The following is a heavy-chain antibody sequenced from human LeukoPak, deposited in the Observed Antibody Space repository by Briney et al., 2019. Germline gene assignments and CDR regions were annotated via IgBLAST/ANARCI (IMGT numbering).Heavy chain of an antibody. CDR1: GFTFSSYA. V-gene: IGHV3-23*01. Sequence: RAGGSLRLSCAASGFTFSSYAMSWVRQAPGKGLEWVSAISGSGGSTYYADSVKGRFTISRDNSKNTLYLQMNSLRAEDTAVYYCAKGAWSIAAADYYFDYWGQGTLVTVSS. D-gene: IGHD6-13*01. CDR3: AKGAWSIAAADYYFDY. CDR2: ISGSGGST. J-gene: IGHJ4*02.